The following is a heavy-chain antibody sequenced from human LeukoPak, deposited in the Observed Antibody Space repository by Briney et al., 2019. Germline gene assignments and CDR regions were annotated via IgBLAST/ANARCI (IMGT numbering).Heavy chain of an antibody. Sequence: ASVKVSCTASGYTFTSYGISWVRQAPRHGLEWWGWSSAYNGNTNYAQKLQGRVTMTTDTSTSTAYMDLRSLKSDETALYYCARVGDIVLGPNFDYGGQGTLVTVSS. CDR2: SSAYNGNT. CDR1: GYTFTSYG. D-gene: IGHD2-2*01. J-gene: IGHJ4*02. CDR3: ARVGDIVLGPNFDY. V-gene: IGHV1-18*01.